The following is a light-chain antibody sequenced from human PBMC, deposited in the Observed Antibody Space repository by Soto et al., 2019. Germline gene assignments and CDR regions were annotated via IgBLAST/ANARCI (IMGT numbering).Light chain of an antibody. Sequence: QSVLTQPRSVSGSPGQSVTISCTGTSSDVDGYNYVSWYQHHPGKAPKLMISDVSKRPSGVPDRFSGSKSGNTASLTISGLQAEDEAEYHCCSYAGSYTLVFGGGTKLPVL. V-gene: IGLV2-11*01. CDR1: SSDVDGYNY. J-gene: IGLJ2*01. CDR3: CSYAGSYTLV. CDR2: DVS.